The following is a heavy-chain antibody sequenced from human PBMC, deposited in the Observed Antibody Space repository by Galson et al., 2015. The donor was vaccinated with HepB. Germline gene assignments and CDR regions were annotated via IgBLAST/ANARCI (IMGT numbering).Heavy chain of an antibody. CDR2: ISSGGSYI. CDR1: GFTFTGYA. Sequence: SLRLSCAASGFTFTGYAMNWVRQPPGRGLEWISSISSGGSYIYYADSVKGRFTISRDNARNSLFLQLNSLRAEDTDVYYCTRGCPYNKNELNDYWGQGTLVTVSS. D-gene: IGHD5-24*01. V-gene: IGHV3-21*01. CDR3: TRGCPYNKNELNDY. J-gene: IGHJ4*02.